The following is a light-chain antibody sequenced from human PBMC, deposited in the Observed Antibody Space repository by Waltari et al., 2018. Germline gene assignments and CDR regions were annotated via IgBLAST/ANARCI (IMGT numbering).Light chain of an antibody. CDR3: QQYDKIPLT. Sequence: DIQMTQSPSSLSASVRDRVTITCQETQDIDNNLTWHQQKPGKAPNLLIYDVSNLDTGVPSRFSGSGSWTDFTLTITNLQPEDFATYYCQQYDKIPLTFGGGTKV. CDR2: DVS. V-gene: IGKV1-33*01. J-gene: IGKJ4*01. CDR1: QDIDNN.